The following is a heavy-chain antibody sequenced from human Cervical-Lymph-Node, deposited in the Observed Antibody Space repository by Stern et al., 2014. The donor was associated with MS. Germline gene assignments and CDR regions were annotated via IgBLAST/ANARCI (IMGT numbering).Heavy chain of an antibody. V-gene: IGHV1-45*02. J-gene: IGHJ4*02. D-gene: IGHD3-22*01. Sequence: QVQLVQSGAEVKKTGSSVKVSCKASGYTLSNRYLHWVRQAPGQALEWVGWVTPFNGDTNYAQKFQDRVTITTDRSMITAYIDLSNLKSEDTAMYYCASGDLYDASGYLALVSSLDYWGQGTLVTVSS. CDR2: VTPFNGDT. CDR3: ASGDLYDASGYLALVSSLDY. CDR1: GYTLSNRY.